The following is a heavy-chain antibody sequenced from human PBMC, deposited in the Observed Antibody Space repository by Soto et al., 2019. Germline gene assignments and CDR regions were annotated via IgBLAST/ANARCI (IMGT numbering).Heavy chain of an antibody. D-gene: IGHD4-17*01. CDR2: IIGSGDSA. J-gene: IGHJ1*01. V-gene: IGHV3-23*01. CDR3: AKDRGTTTVTFDAFQH. CDR1: GFSFNSYS. Sequence: EVQLLESGGGLVQPGGSLRLSCAASGFSFNSYSMSWVRQAPGKGLEWVAGIIGSGDSAYYADSVKGRFTISRDNSKNTLYLQMNSLRAGDTAIYYCAKDRGTTTVTFDAFQHWGQGTLVADSS.